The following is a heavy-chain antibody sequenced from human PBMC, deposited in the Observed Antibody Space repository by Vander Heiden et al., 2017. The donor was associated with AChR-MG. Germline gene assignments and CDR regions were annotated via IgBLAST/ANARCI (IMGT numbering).Heavy chain of an antibody. V-gene: IGHV3-23*01. J-gene: IGHJ4*01. CDR1: GFSFSSHA. Sequence: EVQLLESGGGLVQPGGSLRLSCTASGFSFSSHAMSWVRQAPGKGLEGVSGISGRSGSTYYADSGKGRFTISRDNSMNTLYLQMNRMRAEDTAVYYCATKVDCSSTSCYPRDWGRVSLITVAS. CDR3: ATKVDCSSTSCYPRD. CDR2: ISGRSGST. D-gene: IGHD2-2*01.